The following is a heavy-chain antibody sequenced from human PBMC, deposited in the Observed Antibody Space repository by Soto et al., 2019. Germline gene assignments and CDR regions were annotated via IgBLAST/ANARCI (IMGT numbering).Heavy chain of an antibody. CDR2: IYSGGST. CDR1: GFTVSSNY. Sequence: PGGSLRLSCAASGFTVSSNYMSWVRQAPGKGLEWVSVIYSGGSTYYADSVKGRFTISRHNSKNTLYLQMNSLRAEDTAVYYCARGGRRERLRYFDWLLWAYWGQGTLVTVSS. J-gene: IGHJ4*02. V-gene: IGHV3-53*04. CDR3: ARGGRRERLRYFDWLLWAY. D-gene: IGHD3-9*01.